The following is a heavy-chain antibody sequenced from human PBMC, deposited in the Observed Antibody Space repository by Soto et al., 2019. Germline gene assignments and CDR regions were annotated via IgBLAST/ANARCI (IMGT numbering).Heavy chain of an antibody. CDR2: IVPIFGTT. D-gene: IGHD5-12*01. CDR3: ARDVEMATTPVVGY. Sequence: SVKVSCKVCGGTFSNYAIDWVRLAPGHGLEWMGGIVPIFGTTYYTQKFQGRATITADDSTTTAYLELSSLRSEDTAVYYCARDVEMATTPVVGYWGQGTLVTVSS. CDR1: GGTFSNYA. V-gene: IGHV1-69*13. J-gene: IGHJ4*02.